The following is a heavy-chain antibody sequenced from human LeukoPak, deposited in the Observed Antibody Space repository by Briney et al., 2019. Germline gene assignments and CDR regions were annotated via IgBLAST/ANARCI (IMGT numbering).Heavy chain of an antibody. J-gene: IGHJ4*02. CDR3: AKEEGVMAIAGSPSGY. CDR1: GFTFSNYG. Sequence: GGSLRLSCAASGFTFSNYGIHWVRQAPGKGLEWVAIISYDGTNKYYADSVKGRFTISRDNSKNTRYLQMNSLRAEDTAMYYCAKEEGVMAIAGSPSGYWGQGTLVTVSS. CDR2: ISYDGTNK. D-gene: IGHD2-21*01. V-gene: IGHV3-30*18.